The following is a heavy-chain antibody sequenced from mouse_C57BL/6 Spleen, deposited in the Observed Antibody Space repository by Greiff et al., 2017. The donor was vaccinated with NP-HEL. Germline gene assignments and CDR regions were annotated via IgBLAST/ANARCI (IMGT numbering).Heavy chain of an antibody. CDR3: ARTEIYYGNYVLAY. CDR1: GYTFTDYN. J-gene: IGHJ3*01. V-gene: IGHV1-18*01. D-gene: IGHD2-1*01. CDR2: INPNNGGT. Sequence: EVQLQQSGPELVKPGASVKIPCKASGYTFTDYNMDWVKQSHGKSLEWIGDINPNNGGTIYNQKFKGKGTLTVDKSSSTAYMELRSLTSEDTAVYYCARTEIYYGNYVLAYWGQGTLVTVSA.